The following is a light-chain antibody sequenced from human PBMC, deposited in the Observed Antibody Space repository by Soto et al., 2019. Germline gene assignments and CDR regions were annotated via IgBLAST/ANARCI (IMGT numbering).Light chain of an antibody. J-gene: IGKJ1*01. Sequence: DIEMTQSPSPLPASSGDRVTITCRASQSISRWLDWYQQKPGKAPNLLIYKASSLVSGVPSRSRGSGSGTEFTLTISSLQPDDSETYYCQQYNSYSPTFGQGTKVDIK. CDR3: QQYNSYSPT. CDR1: QSISRW. CDR2: KAS. V-gene: IGKV1-5*03.